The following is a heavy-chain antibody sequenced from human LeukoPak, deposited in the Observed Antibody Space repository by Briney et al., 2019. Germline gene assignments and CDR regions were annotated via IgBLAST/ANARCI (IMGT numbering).Heavy chain of an antibody. CDR3: ARRAGETTVTHFDY. Sequence: SGESLKISCKGSGYIFTSYWIGWVRQMPGKGLGWMGIIYPGDSDTRYSPSFQGQVTISADKSISTAYLQWSSLKASDTAMYYCARRAGETTVTHFDYWGQGTLVTVSS. CDR1: GYIFTSYW. D-gene: IGHD4-17*01. J-gene: IGHJ4*02. V-gene: IGHV5-51*01. CDR2: IYPGDSDT.